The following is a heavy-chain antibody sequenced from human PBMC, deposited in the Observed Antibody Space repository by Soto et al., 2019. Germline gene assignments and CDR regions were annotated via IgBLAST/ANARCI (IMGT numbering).Heavy chain of an antibody. CDR3: ARVDGSGTHAFDI. V-gene: IGHV4-34*01. CDR1: GGSFSGYY. J-gene: IGHJ3*02. D-gene: IGHD3-10*01. CDR2: INHSGST. Sequence: QVQLQQWGAGLLKPSETLSLTCAVYGGSFSGYYWSWIRQPPGKGLEWIGEINHSGSTNYNPSLKSRVTISADTSKNQFSLKLSSVTVADTAVYYCARVDGSGTHAFDIWGQGTMVTVSS.